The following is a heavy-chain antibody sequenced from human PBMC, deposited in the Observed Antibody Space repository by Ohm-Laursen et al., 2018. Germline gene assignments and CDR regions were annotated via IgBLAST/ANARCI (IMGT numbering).Heavy chain of an antibody. CDR1: GGSFSGYY. CDR2: INHSGST. CDR3: ARDWNMGLDY. Sequence: GTLSLTCAVYGGSFSGYYWSWIRQPPGKGLEWIGEINHSGSTNYNPSLKSRVTISVDTSKNQFSLKLSSVTAADTAVYYCARDWNMGLDYRGQGTLVTVSS. V-gene: IGHV4-34*01. D-gene: IGHD2/OR15-2a*01. J-gene: IGHJ4*02.